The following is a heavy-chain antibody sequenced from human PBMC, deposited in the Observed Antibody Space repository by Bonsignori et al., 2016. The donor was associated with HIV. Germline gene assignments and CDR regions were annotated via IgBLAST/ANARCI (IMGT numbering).Heavy chain of an antibody. D-gene: IGHD3-22*01. V-gene: IGHV1-2*02. J-gene: IGHJ4*02. CDR2: INPNSGGT. CDR1: GYTFTGYY. CDR3: ARDGSRRHYYDSSGYPDY. Sequence: ASVKVSCKASGYTFTGYYMHWVRQAPGQGLEWMGWINPNSGGTNYAQKFQGRVTMTRDTSISTAYMELSRLRSDDTAVYYCARDGSRRHYYDSSGYPDYWGQGTLVTVSS.